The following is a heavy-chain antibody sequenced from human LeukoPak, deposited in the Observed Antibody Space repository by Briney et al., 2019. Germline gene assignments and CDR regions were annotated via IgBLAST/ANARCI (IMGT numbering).Heavy chain of an antibody. CDR2: IYPRDSDT. J-gene: IGHJ4*02. Sequence: GEPLKISCKGSGYTFTSYWIGWVRQMPGKGLEWMGVIYPRDSDTRYSPSFQDQVTISVDKSISTAYLQWSSLKASDTAMYYCARVHYGGPLPDYWGQGTLVTVSS. V-gene: IGHV5-51*01. CDR1: GYTFTSYW. CDR3: ARVHYGGPLPDY. D-gene: IGHD4-23*01.